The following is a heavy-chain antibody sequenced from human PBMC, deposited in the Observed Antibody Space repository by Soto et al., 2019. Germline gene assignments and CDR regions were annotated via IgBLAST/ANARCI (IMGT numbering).Heavy chain of an antibody. CDR2: INSDGTNT. CDR1: GFTFSSYW. CDR3: ASPTMTTFDC. D-gene: IGHD4-4*01. V-gene: IGHV3-74*01. J-gene: IGHJ4*02. Sequence: GGSLRLSCEASGFTFSSYWMHWVRQVPGKGLGWVSRINSDGTNTDYADPVKGRFTISRDNAKNTVYLQMNSLRVEDTGVYYCASPTMTTFDCWGQGALVTFSS.